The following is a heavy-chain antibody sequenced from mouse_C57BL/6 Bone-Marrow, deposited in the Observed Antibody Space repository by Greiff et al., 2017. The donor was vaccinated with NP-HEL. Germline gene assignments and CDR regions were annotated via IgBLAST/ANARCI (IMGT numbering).Heavy chain of an antibody. D-gene: IGHD1-1*01. CDR1: GFNIKDDY. V-gene: IGHV14-4*01. Sequence: VQLQQSGAELVRPGASVKLSCTASGFNIKDDYMHWVKQRPEQGLEWIGWIDPENGDTEYASKLQGKATITADTSSNTAYLQLSSLTSEDTAVYYCTDGLGFAYWGQGTLVTVSA. J-gene: IGHJ3*01. CDR3: TDGLGFAY. CDR2: IDPENGDT.